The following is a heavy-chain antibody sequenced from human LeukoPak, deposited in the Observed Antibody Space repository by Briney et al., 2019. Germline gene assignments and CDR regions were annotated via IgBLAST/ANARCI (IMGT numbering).Heavy chain of an antibody. CDR2: IYYSGGT. CDR3: ARKSRLGYNFDY. Sequence: SETLSLTCAVAGYSISSSDWWGWIRQPPGKGLEWIGYIYYSGGTYYNPSLKSRVAMSVDTSKNQFSLKLSSVTAVDTAVYYRARKSRLGYNFDYWGQGALATVSS. D-gene: IGHD2-15*01. V-gene: IGHV4-28*01. J-gene: IGHJ4*02. CDR1: GYSISSSDW.